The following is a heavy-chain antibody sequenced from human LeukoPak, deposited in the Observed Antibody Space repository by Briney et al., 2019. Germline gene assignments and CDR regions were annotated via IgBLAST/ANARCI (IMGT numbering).Heavy chain of an antibody. CDR2: IRYDGSNK. D-gene: IGHD7-27*01. CDR1: GFTFSSYG. V-gene: IGHV3-30*02. J-gene: IGHJ4*02. Sequence: GGSLRLSCAASGFTFSSYGMHWVRQAPGKGLEWVAFIRYDGSNKYYAGSVKGRFTISRDNSKNTLYLQMNSLRAEDTAVYYCAKEEGNTLGDYWGQGTLVTVSS. CDR3: AKEEGNTLGDY.